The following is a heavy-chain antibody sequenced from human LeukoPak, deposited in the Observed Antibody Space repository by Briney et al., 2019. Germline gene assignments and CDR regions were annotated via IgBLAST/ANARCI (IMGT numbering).Heavy chain of an antibody. Sequence: GGSLRLSCAASGFTFSTYSMNWVRQAPGKGLEWVSSINSGSTHFYYADSVRGRFTISRDNAKNTLYLQMNSLRAEDTAVYYCARALYYYDSSPDYWGQGTLVTVSS. D-gene: IGHD3-22*01. CDR2: INSGSTHF. J-gene: IGHJ4*02. CDR1: GFTFSTYS. CDR3: ARALYYYDSSPDY. V-gene: IGHV3-21*01.